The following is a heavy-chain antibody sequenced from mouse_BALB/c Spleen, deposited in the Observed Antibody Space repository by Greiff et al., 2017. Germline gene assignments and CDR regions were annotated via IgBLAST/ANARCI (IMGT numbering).Heavy chain of an antibody. CDR3: AREGLGDAMDY. V-gene: IGHV1S137*01. J-gene: IGHJ4*01. CDR2: ISTYYGDA. Sequence: QVQLQQSGAELVRPGVSVKISCKGSGYTFTDYAMHWVKQSHAKSLEWIGVISTYYGDASYNQKFKGKATMTVDESSSTAYMELARLTSEDSAIYYCAREGLGDAMDYWGQGTSVTVSS. D-gene: IGHD3-1*01. CDR1: GYTFTDYA.